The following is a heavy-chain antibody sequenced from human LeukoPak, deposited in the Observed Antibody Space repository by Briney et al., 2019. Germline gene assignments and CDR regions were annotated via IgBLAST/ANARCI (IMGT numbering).Heavy chain of an antibody. CDR2: IYWDDDK. V-gene: IGHV2-5*02. CDR3: AHLEAVRGVTTAPTFDY. D-gene: IGHD3-10*01. CDR1: GFSLSTSGVG. J-gene: IGHJ4*02. Sequence: SGPTLVKPTQTLTLTCTFSGFSLSTSGVGVGWIRQPPGKALEWLALIYWDDDKRYSPSLKSRLTITKDTSKNQVVLTMTNMDPADTATYYCAHLEAVRGVTTAPTFDYWGQGTLVTVSS.